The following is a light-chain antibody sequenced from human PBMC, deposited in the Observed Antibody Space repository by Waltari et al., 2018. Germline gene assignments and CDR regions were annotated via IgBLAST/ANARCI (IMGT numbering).Light chain of an antibody. Sequence: SSELTQDPAVSVALGQTVRFTCQGDHLRTSYPSWYQLKPGQAPVLVIYGKDKRPSGIPDRISGYSSGTTSSLTITGAQAEDEADYYCSSRNGRANQVVFAGGTKVTVL. J-gene: IGLJ3*02. V-gene: IGLV3-19*01. CDR2: GKD. CDR1: HLRTSY. CDR3: SSRNGRANQVV.